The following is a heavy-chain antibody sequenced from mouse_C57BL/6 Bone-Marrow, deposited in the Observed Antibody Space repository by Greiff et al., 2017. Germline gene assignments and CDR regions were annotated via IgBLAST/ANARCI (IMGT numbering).Heavy chain of an antibody. CDR1: GYTFTDYY. Sequence: VQLQQSGPVLVKPGASVKMSCKASGYTFTDYYMNWVKQSHGKSLEWIGVINPYNGGTSYNQKFKGKATLTVDKSSSTAYMELNSLTSEDSAVSYCARRCAWFAYWGQGTLVTVSA. V-gene: IGHV1-19*01. CDR2: INPYNGGT. CDR3: ARRCAWFAY. J-gene: IGHJ3*01.